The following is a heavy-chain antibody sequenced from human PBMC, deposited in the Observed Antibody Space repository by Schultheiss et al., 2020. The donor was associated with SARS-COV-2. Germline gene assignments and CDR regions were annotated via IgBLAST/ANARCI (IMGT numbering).Heavy chain of an antibody. V-gene: IGHV3-11*06. CDR3: TRGWNLDP. J-gene: IGHJ5*02. CDR1: NGSFSDYY. CDR2: ISSSSSYI. D-gene: IGHD1-1*01. Sequence: LSLTFAVYNGSFSDYYWSWIRQPPGKGLEWVSSISSSSSYIYYADSVKGRFTISRDNAKNSLYLQMNSLRVEDTGVYYCTRGWNLDPWGHGTQVTVSS.